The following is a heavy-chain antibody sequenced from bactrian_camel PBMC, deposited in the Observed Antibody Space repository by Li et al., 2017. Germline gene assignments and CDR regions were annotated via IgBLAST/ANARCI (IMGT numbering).Heavy chain of an antibody. CDR1: GYSGQC. V-gene: IGHV3S53*01. Sequence: QVQLVESGGGSVQAGGSLRLSCAASGYSGQCLGWFRDEAPGKEREGVAAIDSVGSTSYAESVKGRFTISKDNANNTPYLQMNSLKFEDTAMYYCAAGSYWYLGARCSADRGPLSYNYWGRETQVTVS. CDR3: AAGSYWYLGARCSADRGPLSYNY. J-gene: IGHJ4*01. CDR2: IDSVGST. D-gene: IGHD1*01.